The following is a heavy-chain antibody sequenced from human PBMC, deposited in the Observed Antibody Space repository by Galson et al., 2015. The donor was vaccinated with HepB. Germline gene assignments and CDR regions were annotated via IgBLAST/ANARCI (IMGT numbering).Heavy chain of an antibody. CDR1: GFTFSNYA. Sequence: SLRLSCAASGFTFSNYAMNWVRQAPGKGLEWVSGISTSGGSTYYADSVKGRFTISRDNSKNTLYLQMNSLRAEDTAVYYCVKRVTTSYDWFDPWGQGALVTVSS. V-gene: IGHV3-23*01. CDR2: ISTSGGST. CDR3: VKRVTTSYDWFDP. D-gene: IGHD4-11*01. J-gene: IGHJ5*02.